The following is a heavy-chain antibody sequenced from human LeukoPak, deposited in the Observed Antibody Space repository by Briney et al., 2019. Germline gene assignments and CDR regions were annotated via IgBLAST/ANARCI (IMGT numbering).Heavy chain of an antibody. Sequence: ASVKVSCKASGGTFSSYAISWVRQAPGQGLEWMGWINPNSSGTNYAQKFQGRVTMTRDTSISTAYMELSRLRSDDTAVYYCAPGPGWFDPWGQGTLVTVSS. V-gene: IGHV1-2*02. CDR3: APGPGWFDP. D-gene: IGHD3-10*01. CDR1: GGTFSSYA. J-gene: IGHJ5*02. CDR2: INPNSSGT.